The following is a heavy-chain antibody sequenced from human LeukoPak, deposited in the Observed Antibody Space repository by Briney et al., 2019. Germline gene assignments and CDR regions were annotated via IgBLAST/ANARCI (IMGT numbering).Heavy chain of an antibody. CDR3: ARVGFGELPLDY. CDR1: GGSLSSSNW. Sequence: SETLSLTCAVSGGSLSSSNWWSWVRQPPGKGLEWIGEIYHSGSTNYNPSLKSRVTISVDKSKNQFSLKLSSVTAADTAVYYCARVGFGELPLDYWGQGTLVTVSS. D-gene: IGHD3-10*01. CDR2: IYHSGST. J-gene: IGHJ4*02. V-gene: IGHV4-4*02.